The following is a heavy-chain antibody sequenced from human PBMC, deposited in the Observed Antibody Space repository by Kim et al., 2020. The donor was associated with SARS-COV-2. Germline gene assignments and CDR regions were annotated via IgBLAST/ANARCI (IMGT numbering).Heavy chain of an antibody. CDR3: AREDARVDCSGGSCYRYSYYGMDV. CDR2: ISSSSSTI. J-gene: IGHJ6*02. Sequence: GGSLRLSCAASGFTFSSYSMNWVRQAPGKGLEWVSYISSSSSTIYYADSVKGRFTISRDNAKNSLYLQMNSLRDEDTAVYYCAREDARVDCSGGSCYRYSYYGMDVWGQGTTVTVSS. D-gene: IGHD2-15*01. CDR1: GFTFSSYS. V-gene: IGHV3-48*02.